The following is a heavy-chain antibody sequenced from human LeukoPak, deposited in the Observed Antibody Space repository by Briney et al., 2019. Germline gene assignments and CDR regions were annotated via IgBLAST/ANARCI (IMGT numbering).Heavy chain of an antibody. V-gene: IGHV1-2*02. Sequence: GASVKVPCKASGYTFTGYYMHWVRQAPGQGLEWMGWINPNSGGTNYAQKFQGRVTMTRDTSISTAYMELSRLRSDDTAVYYCARDLRFSYYYDSSGYYPTPDYWGQGTLVTVSS. CDR1: GYTFTGYY. CDR2: INPNSGGT. J-gene: IGHJ4*02. CDR3: ARDLRFSYYYDSSGYYPTPDY. D-gene: IGHD3-22*01.